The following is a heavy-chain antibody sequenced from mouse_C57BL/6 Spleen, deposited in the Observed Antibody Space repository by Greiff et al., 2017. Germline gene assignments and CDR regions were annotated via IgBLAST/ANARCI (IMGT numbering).Heavy chain of an antibody. CDR1: GYTFTSYW. J-gene: IGHJ3*01. CDR3: ARYTKNAGTWFAY. CDR2: IYPSDSET. V-gene: IGHV1-61*01. Sequence: VQLQQPGAELVRPGSSVKLSCTASGYTFTSYWMAWVKQRPGQGLEWIGNIYPSDSETHYNQKFKDKATLTVDKSSSTSYRQLSSLTAEDSAVYYWARYTKNAGTWFAYWGQGTLVTVSA.